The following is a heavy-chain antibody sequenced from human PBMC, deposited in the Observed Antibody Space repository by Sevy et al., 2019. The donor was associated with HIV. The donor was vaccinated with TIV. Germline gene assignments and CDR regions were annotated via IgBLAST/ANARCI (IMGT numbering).Heavy chain of an antibody. CDR2: ISDDGNNK. D-gene: IGHD2-21*01. V-gene: IGHV3-30*03. CDR1: GFTFSNYH. CDR3: ARDAAEGPYGDTFFSNWFDA. J-gene: IGHJ5*02. Sequence: GGSLRLSCAASGFTFSNYHMYWVRQAPGKGLEWVATISDDGNNKYYADSVKGGFTISRDNSKNTLYLQMNTVRAEDTALYYCARDAAEGPYGDTFFSNWFDAWGQGTLVTVSS.